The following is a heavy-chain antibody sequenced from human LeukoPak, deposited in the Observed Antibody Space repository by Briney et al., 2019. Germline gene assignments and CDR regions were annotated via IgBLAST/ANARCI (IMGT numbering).Heavy chain of an antibody. J-gene: IGHJ4*02. CDR3: ARAVSSGYYNLYFDY. CDR1: GFTFSSYW. Sequence: PGGSLRLSCAASGFTFSSYWMSWVRQAPGKGLEGVANIKQDGNEKYYVDSVKGRFTISRDNAKNSLYLQMNSLRAEDTAVYYCARAVSSGYYNLYFDYWGQGTLVAVSS. V-gene: IGHV3-7*04. CDR2: IKQDGNEK. D-gene: IGHD3-3*01.